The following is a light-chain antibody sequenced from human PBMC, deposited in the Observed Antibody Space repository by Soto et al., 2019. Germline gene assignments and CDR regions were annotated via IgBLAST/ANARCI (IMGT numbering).Light chain of an antibody. V-gene: IGKV3-20*01. CDR1: QSVSNNY. CDR3: QQYGSSGT. CDR2: GAS. J-gene: IGKJ1*01. Sequence: DIVLTQSPGTLSLSPGERATLSCRASQSVSNNYLSWYQQKPGQAPRLLIYGASNRATGIPGRFSGSGSGEDFTLTISRLEPDDFAVYYCQQYGSSGTFGQGTKVEIK.